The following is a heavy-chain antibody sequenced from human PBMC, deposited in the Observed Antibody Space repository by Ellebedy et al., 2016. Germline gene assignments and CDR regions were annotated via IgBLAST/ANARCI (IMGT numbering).Heavy chain of an antibody. D-gene: IGHD1-7*01. V-gene: IGHV1-18*01. CDR1: GYTFTSYG. CDR3: ARDGGWNYVYYYYGMDV. Sequence: ASVKVSCKASGYTFTSYGISWVRQAPGQGLEWMGWISAYNGNTNYAQKLQGRVTITTDTSTSTAYMELRSLRSDDTAVYYCARDGGWNYVYYYYGMDVWGQGTTVTVSS. J-gene: IGHJ6*02. CDR2: ISAYNGNT.